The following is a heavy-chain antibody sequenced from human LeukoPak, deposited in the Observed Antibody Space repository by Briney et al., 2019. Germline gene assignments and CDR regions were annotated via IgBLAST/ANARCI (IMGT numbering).Heavy chain of an antibody. V-gene: IGHV4-59*01. D-gene: IGHD2-15*01. CDR2: IYYSGST. CDR3: ARDLDCSGGSCYGWFDP. CDR1: GGSISSYY. J-gene: IGHJ5*02. Sequence: PSETLSLTCTVSGGSISSYYWSWIRQPPGKGLDWIGYIYYSGSTNYTPSLKSRVAISVDTSKNQFSLKLSSVTAADTAVYYCARDLDCSGGSCYGWFDPWGQGTLVTVSS.